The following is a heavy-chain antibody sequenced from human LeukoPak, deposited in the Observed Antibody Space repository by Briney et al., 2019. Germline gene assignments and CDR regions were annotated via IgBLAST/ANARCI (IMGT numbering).Heavy chain of an antibody. D-gene: IGHD3-3*01. V-gene: IGHV3-30*03. Sequence: GGSLRLSCTASGFIFSSYGMHWVRQAPGKGLEWVAVISYDGSNKYYADSVKGRFTISRDNSKNTLYVQMNSLRAEDTAVYYCARDPAKFWSGHDYWGQGTLVTVSS. J-gene: IGHJ4*02. CDR2: ISYDGSNK. CDR3: ARDPAKFWSGHDY. CDR1: GFIFSSYG.